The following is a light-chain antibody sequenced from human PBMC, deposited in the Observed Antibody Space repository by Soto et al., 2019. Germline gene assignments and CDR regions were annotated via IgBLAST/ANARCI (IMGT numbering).Light chain of an antibody. CDR2: GAS. Sequence: EIVLTQSPGTLSLSPGERATLSCRASQSVSSNYLAWYQQKPGQAPRPLIYGASYRATGIPDRFSGSGSGTDFTLTISRLELEDFGVYSCQQYGSSSMYTFGQGTKLEIK. V-gene: IGKV3-20*01. J-gene: IGKJ2*01. CDR3: QQYGSSSMYT. CDR1: QSVSSNY.